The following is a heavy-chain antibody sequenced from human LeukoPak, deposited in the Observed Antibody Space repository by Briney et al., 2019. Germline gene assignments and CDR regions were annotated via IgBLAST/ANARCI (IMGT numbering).Heavy chain of an antibody. CDR3: AKGSAEVELAIDN. D-gene: IGHD6-13*01. CDR1: GFTFDDYA. Sequence: GRSLRLSCAASGFTFDDYAIHWVRQAPGKGLEWVSGISWNSGNIDFADSVKGRFTISRDNAKNSLYLQMNSVRDEDTAWYYCAKGSAEVELAIDNWGQGTLVTVSS. CDR2: ISWNSGNI. V-gene: IGHV3-9*01. J-gene: IGHJ4*02.